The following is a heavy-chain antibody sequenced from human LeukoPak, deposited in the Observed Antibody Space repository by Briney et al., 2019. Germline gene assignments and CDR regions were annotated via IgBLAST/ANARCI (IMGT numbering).Heavy chain of an antibody. CDR1: GSTFSSYS. J-gene: IGHJ4*02. D-gene: IGHD3-16*02. V-gene: IGHV3-21*03. CDR2: ISSSSSYI. CDR3: TIDYDYAWGSYRLGF. Sequence: GGSLRLSCAASGSTFSSYSMNWVRQAPGKGLEWVSSISSSSSYIYYADSVKGRFTISRDNAKNSLYLQMNNLKPEDTGVYYCTIDYDYAWGSYRLGFWGQGSLVTVSS.